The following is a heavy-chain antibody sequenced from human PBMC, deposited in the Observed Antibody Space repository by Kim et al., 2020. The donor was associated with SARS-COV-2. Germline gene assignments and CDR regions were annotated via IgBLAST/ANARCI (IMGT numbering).Heavy chain of an antibody. V-gene: IGHV3-30*07. J-gene: IGHJ2*01. Sequence: ADSVKVRFTVSRDNYRNTLHLQMNSLRPDDTALYYCARRPAPGDSSPFDCWGRGTLATVSS. D-gene: IGHD3-22*01. CDR3: ARRPAPGDSSPFDC.